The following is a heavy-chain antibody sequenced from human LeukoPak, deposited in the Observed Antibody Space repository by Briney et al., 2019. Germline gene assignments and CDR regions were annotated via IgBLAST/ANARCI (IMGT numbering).Heavy chain of an antibody. CDR3: ARGEDYYDSSGYYSKYNWFDP. D-gene: IGHD3-22*01. V-gene: IGHV5-51*01. J-gene: IGHJ5*02. CDR1: GYRFTSYW. Sequence: GESLKISCKGSGYRFTSYWIGWVRQMPGKGLEWMGIIYPGDSDARYSPSFQGQVTISADKSISTAYLQWSSLKASDTAMYYCARGEDYYDSSGYYSKYNWFDPWGQGTLVTVSS. CDR2: IYPGDSDA.